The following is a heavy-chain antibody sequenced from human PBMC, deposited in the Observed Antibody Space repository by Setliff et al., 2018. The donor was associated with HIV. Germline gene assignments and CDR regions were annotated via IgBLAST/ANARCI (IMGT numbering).Heavy chain of an antibody. V-gene: IGHV4-31*03. CDR2: IYYSGAT. CDR1: GSSISSGGYY. Sequence: LSLTCTVSGSSISSGGYYWSWIRQHPGKGLEWIGYIYYSGATYYNPSLRGRVTISVDSSKNQFSLRLSSLTAADTAVYFCARDLRGARWYFDYWSQGTLVTVSS. D-gene: IGHD3-10*01. J-gene: IGHJ4*02. CDR3: ARDLRGARWYFDY.